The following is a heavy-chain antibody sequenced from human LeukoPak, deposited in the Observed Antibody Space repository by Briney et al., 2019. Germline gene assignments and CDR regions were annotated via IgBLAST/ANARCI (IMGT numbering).Heavy chain of an antibody. D-gene: IGHD4-17*01. CDR3: ARGIGDYGAH. CDR1: GFTFSSYS. Sequence: GGSLRLSRAASGFTFSSYSMNWVRQAPGKGLEWVSSISSSSSYIYYADSVKGRFTISRDNAKNSLYLQMNSLRAEDTAVYYCARGIGDYGAHWGQGTLVTVSS. CDR2: ISSSSSYI. J-gene: IGHJ4*02. V-gene: IGHV3-21*01.